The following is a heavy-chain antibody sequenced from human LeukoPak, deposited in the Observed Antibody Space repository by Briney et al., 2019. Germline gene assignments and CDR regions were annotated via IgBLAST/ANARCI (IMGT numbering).Heavy chain of an antibody. Sequence: GGSLRLSCAASGFTFSSYSMNWVRQAPGKGLEWVSSISSSSSYIYYADSVKGRFTISRDNAKDSLYLQMNSLRAEDTAVYYCAREGPITVAGTWHYWGQGTLVTVSS. CDR2: ISSSSSYI. CDR3: AREGPITVAGTWHY. V-gene: IGHV3-21*01. D-gene: IGHD6-19*01. J-gene: IGHJ4*02. CDR1: GFTFSSYS.